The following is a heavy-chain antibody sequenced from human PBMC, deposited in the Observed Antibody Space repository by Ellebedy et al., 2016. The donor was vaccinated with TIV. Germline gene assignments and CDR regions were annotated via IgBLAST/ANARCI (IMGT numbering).Heavy chain of an antibody. D-gene: IGHD3-9*01. Sequence: PGGSLRLSCAASGFTFSEHYMNWVRQAPGKGLEWVSVMFSAGDTYYADSVKGRFTISRDSSENTLYLQMNSLRAEDTAVYHCARESYDTLTGTSYGMDVWGQGTTVTVSS. V-gene: IGHV3-66*01. CDR3: ARESYDTLTGTSYGMDV. CDR2: MFSAGDT. J-gene: IGHJ6*02. CDR1: GFTFSEHY.